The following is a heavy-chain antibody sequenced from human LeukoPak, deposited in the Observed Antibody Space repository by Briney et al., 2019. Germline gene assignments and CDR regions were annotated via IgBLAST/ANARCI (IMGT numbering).Heavy chain of an antibody. Sequence: GGSLRLSCAASGFTFNNYGMSWVRQAPGKGLEWVSAISGSGGSTFYADSVKGRFTISRDNAKNSLYLQMNSLRAEDTAVYYCARSYSSSRGTFDYWGQGTLVTVSS. V-gene: IGHV3-23*01. J-gene: IGHJ4*02. CDR3: ARSYSSSRGTFDY. CDR2: ISGSGGST. CDR1: GFTFNNYG. D-gene: IGHD6-6*01.